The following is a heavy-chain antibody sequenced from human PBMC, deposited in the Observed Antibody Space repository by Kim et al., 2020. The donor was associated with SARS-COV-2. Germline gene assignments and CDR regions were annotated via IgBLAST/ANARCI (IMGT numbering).Heavy chain of an antibody. J-gene: IGHJ4*02. CDR2: IYYSGST. V-gene: IGHV4-31*03. CDR3: ARDRRYDFWSGYYTGGYFDY. CDR1: GGSISSGGYY. D-gene: IGHD3-3*01. Sequence: SETLSLTCTVSGGSISSGGYYWSWIRQHPGKGLEWIGYIYYSGSTYYNPSLKSRVTISVDTSKNQFSLKLSSVTAADTAVYYCARDRRYDFWSGYYTGGYFDYWGQGTLVTVSS.